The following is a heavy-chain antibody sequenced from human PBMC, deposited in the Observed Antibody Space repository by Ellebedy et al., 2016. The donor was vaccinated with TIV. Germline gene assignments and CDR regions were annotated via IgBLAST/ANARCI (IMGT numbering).Heavy chain of an antibody. CDR1: GDSVSSNSAT. CDR3: ARHVAREGYNR. Sequence: SQTLSLTCAISGDSVSSNSATWNWIRQSPSIGLEWLGRTYYRSKWYNENAVSVKSRITINPDTSKNQFSLQLNSVTPEDTAVYYRARHVAREGYNRWGQGTLVTVSS. CDR2: TYYRSKWYN. D-gene: IGHD5-24*01. V-gene: IGHV6-1*01. J-gene: IGHJ4*02.